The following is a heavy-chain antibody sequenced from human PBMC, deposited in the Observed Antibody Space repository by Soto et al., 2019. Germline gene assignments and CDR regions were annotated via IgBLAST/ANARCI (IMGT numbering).Heavy chain of an antibody. CDR2: INHSGST. V-gene: IGHV4-34*01. J-gene: IGHJ3*02. D-gene: IGHD2-2*01. CDR3: ARDSTRRGACDI. CDR1: NGSFSVYY. Sequence: PSETLSLTYAVYNGSFSVYYWTWFRQPPGKGLEWIGEINHSGSTNYNPSLKSRVTISVDTSKNQFSLKLSSVTAADTAVYYCARDSTRRGACDIWGQGTMVTVSS.